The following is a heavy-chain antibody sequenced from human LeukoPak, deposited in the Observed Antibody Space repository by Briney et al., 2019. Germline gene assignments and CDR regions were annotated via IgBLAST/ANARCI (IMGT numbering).Heavy chain of an antibody. J-gene: IGHJ4*02. Sequence: GASVKGSCKASGYTFTNYGISWVRQAPGQGLEWMGWISAYNGNTNYAENLQGTVTMTTDKSTSTAYMELRSLRSDDTAVYYCARDLVPTGGRPGSSDYWGQGTLVTVSS. CDR3: ARDLVPTGGRPGSSDY. V-gene: IGHV1-18*01. CDR1: GYTFTNYG. D-gene: IGHD2-15*01. CDR2: ISAYNGNT.